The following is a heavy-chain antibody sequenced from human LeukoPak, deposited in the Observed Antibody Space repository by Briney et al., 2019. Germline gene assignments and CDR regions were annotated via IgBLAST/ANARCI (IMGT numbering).Heavy chain of an antibody. CDR1: GYTFTGYY. CDR2: INPNSGGT. V-gene: IGHV1-2*06. J-gene: IGHJ4*02. D-gene: IGHD1-26*01. Sequence: ASVKVSCKASGYTFTGYYMHWVRQAPGQGLEWMGRINPNSGGTNYAQKFQGRVTMTRDTSISTVYMELSRLRSDDTAVYYCARDRTGGSFYVYWGQGTLVTVSS. CDR3: ARDRTGGSFYVY.